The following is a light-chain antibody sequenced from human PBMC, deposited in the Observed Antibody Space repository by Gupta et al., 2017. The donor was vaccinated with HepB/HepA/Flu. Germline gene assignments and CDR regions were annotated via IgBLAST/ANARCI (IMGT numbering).Light chain of an antibody. Sequence: AIRMTQSPSSFSASTGDRVTITCRASQGISSYLAWYQQKPGKAPELLIYAAPTLQSGVPSRFSGSGSGTDFTLTISCLQSEDFATYYCQQYYSYPFTFGGGTKVEIK. CDR2: AAP. CDR3: QQYYSYPFT. J-gene: IGKJ4*01. CDR1: QGISSY. V-gene: IGKV1-8*01.